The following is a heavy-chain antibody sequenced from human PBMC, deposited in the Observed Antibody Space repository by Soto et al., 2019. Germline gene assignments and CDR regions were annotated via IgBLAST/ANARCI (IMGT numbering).Heavy chain of an antibody. V-gene: IGHV4-31*03. CDR2: MYYSGNT. CDR1: GGSISSGNYL. J-gene: IGHJ4*02. Sequence: QVQLQESGPGLVKPSQTLSLTCTVSGGSISSGNYLWSWIRQHPVQGLEWIAYMYYSGNTYYNPSXQXXSSISVDTSKTQFSLKLTSVTAADTAVYYCARDGRSGFFDYWGQGTLVTVSS. D-gene: IGHD3-22*01. CDR3: ARDGRSGFFDY.